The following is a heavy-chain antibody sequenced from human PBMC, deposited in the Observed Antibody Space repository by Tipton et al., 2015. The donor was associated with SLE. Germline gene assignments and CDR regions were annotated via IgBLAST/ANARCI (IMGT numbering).Heavy chain of an antibody. V-gene: IGHV3-43D*03. CDR1: GFTFDDYA. D-gene: IGHD3-10*01. CDR3: ARATPSRGGSGGDY. Sequence: SLRLSCAASGFTFDDYAMHWVRQASGKGLEWVSLISWDGGSTYYADSVKGRFTISRDNAKNSLYLQMNSLRAEDTAVYYCARATPSRGGSGGDYWGQGTLVTVSS. CDR2: ISWDGGST. J-gene: IGHJ4*02.